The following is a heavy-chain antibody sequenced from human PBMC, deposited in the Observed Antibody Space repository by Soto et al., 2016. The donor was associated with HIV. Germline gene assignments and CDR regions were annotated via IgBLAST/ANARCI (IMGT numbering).Heavy chain of an antibody. J-gene: IGHJ6*02. D-gene: IGHD3-10*01. V-gene: IGHV3-23*01. CDR3: TKDRGTMVRGVTLYYYYYGMDV. CDR2: ISNSGGTT. CDR1: KFTFSTYA. Sequence: EVQLLESGGGLVQPGGSLRLPCAASKFTFSTYAMSWVRQAPGKGLEWVSTISNSGGTTYYADSVKGRFTISRDNSKNTLYLQMNSLRADDTAVYYCTKDRGTMVRGVTLYYYYYGMDVWGQGTTVTVSS.